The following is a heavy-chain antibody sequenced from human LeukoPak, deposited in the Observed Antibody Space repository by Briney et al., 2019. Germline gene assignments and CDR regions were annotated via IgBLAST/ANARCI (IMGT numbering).Heavy chain of an antibody. CDR3: ARDYSSSPYYFDY. V-gene: IGHV4-4*02. D-gene: IGHD6-6*01. CDR2: IYHSGST. CDR1: GGSISSSNW. J-gene: IGHJ4*02. Sequence: SGTLSLTCAVSGGSISSSNWWSWVRQPPGKGLEWIGEIYHSGSTNYNPSLKSRVTISVDKSKNQFSLKLSSVTAADTAVYYCARDYSSSPYYFDYWGQGTLVTVSS.